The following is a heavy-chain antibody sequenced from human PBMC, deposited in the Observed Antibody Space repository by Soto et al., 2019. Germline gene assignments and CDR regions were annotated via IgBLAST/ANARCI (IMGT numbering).Heavy chain of an antibody. Sequence: ASVKVSCKVSGYTLTELSMHWVRQAPGKGLEWMGGFDPEDGETIYAQKFQGRVTMTEDTSTDTAYMELSSLRSEDTAVYYCATFYDPQDSNWFDAWGQGTLVTVSS. CDR2: FDPEDGET. CDR3: ATFYDPQDSNWFDA. CDR1: GYTLTELS. J-gene: IGHJ5*02. V-gene: IGHV1-24*01. D-gene: IGHD5-12*01.